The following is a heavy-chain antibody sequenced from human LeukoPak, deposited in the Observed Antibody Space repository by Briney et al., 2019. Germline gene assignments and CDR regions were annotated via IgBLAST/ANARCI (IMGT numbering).Heavy chain of an antibody. Sequence: ASVTVSCTASGGTFSSCTISWVRQAPGQGLEWMGGITPMFGTANYAQKFQGRVTITADESTSTAYMELSSLRPEDTAVYYCVRDGSYYDSSGYYYLYWGQGTLVTVSS. CDR3: VRDGSYYDSSGYYYLY. CDR2: ITPMFGTA. J-gene: IGHJ4*02. CDR1: GGTFSSCT. D-gene: IGHD3-22*01. V-gene: IGHV1-69*13.